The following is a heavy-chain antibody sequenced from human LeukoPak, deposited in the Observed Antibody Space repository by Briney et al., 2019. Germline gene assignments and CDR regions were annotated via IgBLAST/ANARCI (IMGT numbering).Heavy chain of an antibody. Sequence: GGSLRLSCAASGFSFRSYAMHCVRQAPGKGLEWVAVIWYDGSNKYYADSVKGRLTLSRDNSKNMVFLEMGSLRAEDTAVYYCARDQGTVASGGRKGRFDYWGQGTLVTVSS. D-gene: IGHD6-13*01. CDR3: ARDQGTVASGGRKGRFDY. J-gene: IGHJ4*02. CDR1: GFSFRSYA. CDR2: IWYDGSNK. V-gene: IGHV3-33*01.